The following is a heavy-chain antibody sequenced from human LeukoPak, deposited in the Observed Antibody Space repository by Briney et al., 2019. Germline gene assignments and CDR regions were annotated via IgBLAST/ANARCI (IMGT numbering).Heavy chain of an antibody. J-gene: IGHJ6*03. V-gene: IGHV3-11*01. CDR1: GFTFSDYY. Sequence: GGSLRLSCAASGFTFSDYYMSWIRQTPGKGLEWLAYISGSGTTIYYADSVRGRFTISRDNSQSSLYLQMNSLRTEDTAVYYCAKDLAFRGNYYMDVWGKGTTVTVSS. D-gene: IGHD3-10*01. CDR3: AKDLAFRGNYYMDV. CDR2: ISGSGTTI.